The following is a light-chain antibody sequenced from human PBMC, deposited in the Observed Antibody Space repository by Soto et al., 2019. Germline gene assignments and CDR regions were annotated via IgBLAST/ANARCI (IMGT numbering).Light chain of an antibody. CDR3: QSYDSSLSAVV. J-gene: IGLJ2*01. V-gene: IGLV1-40*01. Sequence: QSVLTQPPSVSGAPGQRVTISCTGSSSNVGAGYDVQWYQQLPGTAPKLLISGNSNRPSGVPDRFSGSKSGTSASLAITWLQAEDEADYYCQSYDSSLSAVVFGGGTQLPVL. CDR2: GNS. CDR1: SSNVGAGYD.